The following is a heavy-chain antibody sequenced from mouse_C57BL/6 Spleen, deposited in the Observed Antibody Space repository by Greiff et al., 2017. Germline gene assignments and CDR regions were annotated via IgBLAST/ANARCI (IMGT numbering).Heavy chain of an antibody. CDR1: GYTFTSYW. CDR2: IYPGSGST. CDR3: EREDSDY. Sequence: QVQLQQPGAELVQPGASVTMSCKASGYTFTSYWITWVKPRPGQGLAWIGDIYPGSGSTNYNEKFKSQATLTVDTSSSSAYMQLSSLTSEDSAVYYCEREDSDYWGQGTTLTVSS. J-gene: IGHJ2*01. V-gene: IGHV1-55*01.